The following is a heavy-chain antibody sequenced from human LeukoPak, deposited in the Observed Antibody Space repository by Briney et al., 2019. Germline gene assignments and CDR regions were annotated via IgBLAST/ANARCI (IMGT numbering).Heavy chain of an antibody. J-gene: IGHJ4*02. Sequence: ASVRVSCKASGYSFTGYYIHWVRQAPRQGLQWMGWINPNTGDSSYAQKFQGRVTMTRDASTGTVYMELSRLRSDDTAVYYCARTLYIAAAPGGFDYWGQGTLVTVSS. CDR1: GYSFTGYY. V-gene: IGHV1-2*02. CDR3: ARTLYIAAAPGGFDY. CDR2: INPNTGDS. D-gene: IGHD6-13*01.